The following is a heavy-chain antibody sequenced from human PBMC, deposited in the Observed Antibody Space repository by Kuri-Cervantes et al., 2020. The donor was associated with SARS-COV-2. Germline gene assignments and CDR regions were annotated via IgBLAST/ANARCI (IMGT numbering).Heavy chain of an antibody. Sequence: ASVKVSCKASAYTFSDSGVSWVRQAPGQGLEWMGWISAYNGNTDYAQKFQGRVTMTTDTSTSTAYMELRSLRADDTAVYYCARTYCSSTSCYTGWSDYYYYYMDVWGKGTTVTVSS. CDR1: AYTFSDSG. V-gene: IGHV1-18*01. J-gene: IGHJ6*03. CDR3: ARTYCSSTSCYTGWSDYYYYYMDV. CDR2: ISAYNGNT. D-gene: IGHD2-2*02.